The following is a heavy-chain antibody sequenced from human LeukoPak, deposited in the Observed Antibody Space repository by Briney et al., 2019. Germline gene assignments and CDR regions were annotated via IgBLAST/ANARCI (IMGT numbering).Heavy chain of an antibody. CDR1: GGSISSYY. J-gene: IGHJ6*02. CDR3: ARASLRYSLGYYYYYGMDV. D-gene: IGHD6-13*01. CDR2: IYYSGST. V-gene: IGHV4-59*01. Sequence: SETLSLTCTVSGGSISSYYWSWIRQPPGKGLEWIGYIYYSGSTNYNPSLKSRVTISVDTSKNQFSLKLSSVTAADTAVYYCARASLRYSLGYYYYYGMDVWGQGTTVTVSS.